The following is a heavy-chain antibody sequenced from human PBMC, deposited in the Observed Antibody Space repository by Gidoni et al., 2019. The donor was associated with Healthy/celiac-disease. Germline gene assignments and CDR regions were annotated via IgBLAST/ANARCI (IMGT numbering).Heavy chain of an antibody. D-gene: IGHD2-21*02. CDR2: IWYDGSNK. Sequence: QVQLVESGGGVVQPGRSLRLSCAASGFTFSSYGMHWVRQAPGKGLEWVAVIWYDGSNKYYADSVKGRFTISRDNSKNTLYLQMNSLRAEDTAVYYCARDHMGYGGNYLDYWGQGTLVTVSS. V-gene: IGHV3-33*01. J-gene: IGHJ4*02. CDR3: ARDHMGYGGNYLDY. CDR1: GFTFSSYG.